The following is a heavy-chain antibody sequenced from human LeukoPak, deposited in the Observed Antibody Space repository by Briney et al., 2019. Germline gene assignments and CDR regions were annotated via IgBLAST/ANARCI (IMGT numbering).Heavy chain of an antibody. J-gene: IGHJ4*02. CDR2: VSYSRSTI. D-gene: IGHD3-10*01. CDR3: ARDAHIVRGVNPLDY. CDR1: RFTPCSYS. Sequence: HGGALSLSRAASRFTPCSYSMNRVRQAPGTGVEWISCVSYSRSTIYYADSVKGRFTISRDNTKDSLYLQMNSLRDEDTAVYYFARDAHIVRGVNPLDYWGQGTLVTVSS. V-gene: IGHV3-48*02.